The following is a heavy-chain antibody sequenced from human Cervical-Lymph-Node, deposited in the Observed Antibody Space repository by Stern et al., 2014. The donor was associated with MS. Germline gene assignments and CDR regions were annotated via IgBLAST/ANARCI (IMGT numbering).Heavy chain of an antibody. Sequence: EVQLVESGAEVKKPGESLKISCKGSGYSFTSYWIGWVGQMPGKGLEWMGNIYPGDSDTRYGPSFQGQVTISADKSISTAYLQWSSLKASDTAMYYCARHEGYCSSTSCYRKLDYWGQGTLVTVSS. CDR1: GYSFTSYW. V-gene: IGHV5-51*01. D-gene: IGHD2-2*02. J-gene: IGHJ4*02. CDR3: ARHEGYCSSTSCYRKLDY. CDR2: IYPGDSDT.